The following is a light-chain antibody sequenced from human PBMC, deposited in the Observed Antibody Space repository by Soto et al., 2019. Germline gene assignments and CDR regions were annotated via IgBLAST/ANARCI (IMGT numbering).Light chain of an antibody. J-gene: IGLJ2*01. CDR1: TGAVTGGYY. CDR3: LLYYGGAQLI. Sequence: QTVVTQEPSLTVSPGGTVTLTCASSTGAVTGGYYPNWFQRKPGQAPRPLIYSTSNKHSWTPARFSGSPLGGKAALTLSGVQPEDEAEYYCLLYYGGAQLIFGGGTKLTVL. V-gene: IGLV7-43*01. CDR2: STS.